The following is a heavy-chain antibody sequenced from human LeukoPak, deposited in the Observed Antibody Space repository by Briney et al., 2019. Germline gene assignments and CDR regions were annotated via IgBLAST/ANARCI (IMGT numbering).Heavy chain of an antibody. CDR3: ARVRVTIFGVVINWFDP. D-gene: IGHD3-3*01. Sequence: GGSLRLSCVASGFAFDTYWMTWVRQAPGQGLEWVANIKHDGSETNYVDSVKGRFTISRDNAKNSVHLQMNSLRVEDTAVYYCARVRVTIFGVVINWFDPWGQGTLVTVSS. V-gene: IGHV3-7*01. CDR1: GFAFDTYW. CDR2: IKHDGSET. J-gene: IGHJ5*02.